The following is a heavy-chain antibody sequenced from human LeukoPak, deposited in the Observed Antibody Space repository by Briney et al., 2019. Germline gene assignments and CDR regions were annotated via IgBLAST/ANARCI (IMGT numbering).Heavy chain of an antibody. V-gene: IGHV3-23*01. CDR2: ISGSAGTT. Sequence: GGSLRLSCATSGFTFSGSAMHWVRQAPGKGLECVSSISGSAGTTSYADSVKGRFTISRDNSKNTLYLQMNSLRAEDTAVYYCAKGGSYYYDSSGRTYFDYWGQGTLVTVSS. CDR1: GFTFSGSA. D-gene: IGHD3-22*01. CDR3: AKGGSYYYDSSGRTYFDY. J-gene: IGHJ4*02.